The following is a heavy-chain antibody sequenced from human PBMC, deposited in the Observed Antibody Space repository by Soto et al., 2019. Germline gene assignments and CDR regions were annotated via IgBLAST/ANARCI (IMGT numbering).Heavy chain of an antibody. Sequence: GGSLRLSCAASGFTFSSYWMSWVRQAPGKGLEWVANIKQDGSEKYYVDSVKGRFTISRDNAKNSLYLQMNSLRAEDTAVYYCARERVISLVVPAAIVPKDYYYYYMDVWGKGTTVTVSS. J-gene: IGHJ6*03. CDR1: GFTFSSYW. CDR2: IKQDGSEK. D-gene: IGHD2-2*02. CDR3: ARERVISLVVPAAIVPKDYYYYYMDV. V-gene: IGHV3-7*01.